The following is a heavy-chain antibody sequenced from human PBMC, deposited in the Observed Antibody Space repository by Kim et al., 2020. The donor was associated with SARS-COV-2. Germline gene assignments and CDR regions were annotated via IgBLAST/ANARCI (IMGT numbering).Heavy chain of an antibody. D-gene: IGHD2-2*01. CDR1: GFTFRSYA. V-gene: IGHV3-23*03. CDR3: AKTPSKGNQLEPADY. J-gene: IGHJ4*02. CDR2: IYSGASST. Sequence: GGSLRLSCAASGFTFRSYAMTWVRQAPGKGLEWISFIYSGASSTYYARSVKGRFTISRDNSKNTLYLQMNSLRAEDTAVYYCAKTPSKGNQLEPADYWGQGTLVTVSS.